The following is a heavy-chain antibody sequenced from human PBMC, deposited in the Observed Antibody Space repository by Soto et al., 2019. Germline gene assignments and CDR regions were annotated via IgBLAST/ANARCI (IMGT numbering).Heavy chain of an antibody. CDR1: GFTFSSYA. CDR2: ISGSGGST. J-gene: IGHJ6*02. Sequence: GGSLRLSCAASGFTFSSYAMSWVRQAPGKGLEWVSAISGSGGSTYYADSVKGRFTISRDNSKNTLYLQMNSLRAEDTAVYYCAKGRPNSYGYYYYYGMDVWGPVTSLTVSS. V-gene: IGHV3-23*01. CDR3: AKGRPNSYGYYYYYGMDV. D-gene: IGHD5-18*01.